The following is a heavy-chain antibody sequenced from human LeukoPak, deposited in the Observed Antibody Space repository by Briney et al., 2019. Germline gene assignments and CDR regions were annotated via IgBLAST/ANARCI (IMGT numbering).Heavy chain of an antibody. V-gene: IGHV2-5*02. CDR2: IYWDDDK. D-gene: IGHD3-3*02. CDR1: GFSLHTNGVS. CDR3: AHSDGSILSEAFDI. J-gene: IGHJ3*02. Sequence: SGPTLLNPTQTLTLTFTFSGFSLHTNGVSVGWILQPPGKALEWLALIYWDDDKHYSPCLKSRLTITKDTSILTMTNMNPVDTATYYCAHSDGSILSEAFDIWGQGTMVTVSS.